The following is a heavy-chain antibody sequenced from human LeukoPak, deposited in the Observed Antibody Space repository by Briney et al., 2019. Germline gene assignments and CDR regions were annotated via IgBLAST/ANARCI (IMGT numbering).Heavy chain of an antibody. V-gene: IGHV3-7*05. CDR1: GFTFSSYW. CDR3: ARDPYSSTWSYGMDV. CDR2: IKQDGSEE. Sequence: GGSLRLSCAASGFTFSSYWMSWVRQAPGKGLEWVANIKQDGSEEVSVDSVKGRFTISRDTAKNSLFLQMNTLRAEDTAVYYCARDPYSSTWSYGMDVWGQGTMVTVSS. J-gene: IGHJ6*02. D-gene: IGHD6-6*01.